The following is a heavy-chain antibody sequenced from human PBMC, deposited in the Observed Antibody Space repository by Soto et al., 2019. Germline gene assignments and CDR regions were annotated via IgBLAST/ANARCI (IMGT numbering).Heavy chain of an antibody. V-gene: IGHV4-4*02. CDR2: IYYNGAT. J-gene: IGHJ4*02. CDR3: ARKGAWHVDS. CDR1: GDSIGSSHW. Sequence: QVQLQESGPGLVKPSGTLSLTCAVFGDSIGSSHWWSWVRQPPGKGLEWIGEIYYNGATNYNPSLKSRVTISVDVSKKQFSLMLYSVTAADTAIYYCARKGAWHVDSWGQGTLVTVSA.